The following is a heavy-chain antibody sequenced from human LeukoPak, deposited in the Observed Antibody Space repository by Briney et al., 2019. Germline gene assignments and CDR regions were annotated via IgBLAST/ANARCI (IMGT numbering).Heavy chain of an antibody. J-gene: IGHJ4*02. CDR1: RFTFSSYG. D-gene: IGHD3-10*01. CDR3: AKGGYPGSGSYYHFDY. V-gene: IGHV3-30*18. CDR2: ISYDGSNK. Sequence: PGRSLRLSCAASRFTFSSYGLHWVRQAQGKGLEWVAVISYDGSNKYYADSVKGRFTISRDNSKNTLYLQMNSLRAEDTAVYYCAKGGYPGSGSYYHFDYWGQGTLVTVSS.